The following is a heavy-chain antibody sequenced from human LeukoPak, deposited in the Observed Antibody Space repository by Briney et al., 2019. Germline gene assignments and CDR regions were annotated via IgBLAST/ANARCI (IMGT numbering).Heavy chain of an antibody. Sequence: GGSLRLSCAASGFTFSSYSMNWVRQAPGKGLKWVSSISSGSSYIYYADSVKGRFTISRDNAKNSLYLQMNSLRAEDTAVYYCAREKANYYGSGSYYNYFDYWGQGTLVTVSS. J-gene: IGHJ4*02. CDR2: ISSGSSYI. CDR1: GFTFSSYS. V-gene: IGHV3-21*01. D-gene: IGHD3-10*01. CDR3: AREKANYYGSGSYYNYFDY.